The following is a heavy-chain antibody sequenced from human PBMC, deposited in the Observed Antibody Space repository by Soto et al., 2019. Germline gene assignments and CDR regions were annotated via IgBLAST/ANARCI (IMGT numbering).Heavy chain of an antibody. Sequence: SETLSLTCTVSGGSISGHSWIWIRQPAGKGLEWTGHIYPSGSTSYNPSLRSRVTMSLDTSSNQIFLNLTSVTAADTAVFYCVRGRSYSVYDFWGPGTLVTVSS. CDR1: GGSISGHS. CDR2: IYPSGST. V-gene: IGHV4-4*07. D-gene: IGHD5-12*01. J-gene: IGHJ4*02. CDR3: VRGRSYSVYDF.